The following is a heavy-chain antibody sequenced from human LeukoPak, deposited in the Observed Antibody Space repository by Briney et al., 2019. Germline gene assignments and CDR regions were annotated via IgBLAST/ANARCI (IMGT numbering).Heavy chain of an antibody. D-gene: IGHD2-2*01. V-gene: IGHV1-69*06. CDR2: IMPMFGTA. CDR1: GYTFTSYD. J-gene: IGHJ4*02. Sequence: ASVKVSCKASGYTFTSYDINWVRQAPRQGLEWMGGIMPMFGTANYAQKFQGRVTITVDKSTSTAYMELSSLRSEDTAVYYCASGRTDIVVVPATLRNYYFDYWGQGTLVTVSS. CDR3: ASGRTDIVVVPATLRNYYFDY.